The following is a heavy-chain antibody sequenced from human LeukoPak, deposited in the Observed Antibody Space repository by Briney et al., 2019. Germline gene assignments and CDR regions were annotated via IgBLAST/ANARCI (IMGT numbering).Heavy chain of an antibody. CDR3: APRLTTVEY. D-gene: IGHD4-11*01. CDR1: GFTFDDYA. CDR2: ISGSGGST. V-gene: IGHV3-23*01. J-gene: IGHJ4*02. Sequence: GGSLRLSCAASGFTFDDYAMSWVRQAPGKGLEWVSGISGSGGSTYYADSVKGRFTISRDNSKNTLYLQMNSLRAEDTAVYYCAPRLTTVEYWGQGTLVTVSS.